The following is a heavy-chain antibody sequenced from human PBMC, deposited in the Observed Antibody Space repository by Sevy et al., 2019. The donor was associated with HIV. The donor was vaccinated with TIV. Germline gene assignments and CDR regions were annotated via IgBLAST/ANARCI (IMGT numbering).Heavy chain of an antibody. D-gene: IGHD6-19*01. CDR3: ARGISTGWYPNWFDP. V-gene: IGHV3-7*01. CDR2: IKQDGNEK. CDR1: GFTFNKYW. Sequence: GVSLRLSCTASGFTFNKYWMSWLRQAPGKGLEWVANIKQDGNEKYYVDSVKGRFTISRDNAKNSLYLEMNSLGAEDTAVYYCARGISTGWYPNWFDPWGQGTLVTVSS. J-gene: IGHJ5*02.